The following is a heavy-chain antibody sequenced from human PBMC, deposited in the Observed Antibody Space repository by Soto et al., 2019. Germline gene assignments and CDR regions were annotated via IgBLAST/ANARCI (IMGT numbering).Heavy chain of an antibody. CDR1: GGTFSSSA. D-gene: IGHD6-13*01. CDR3: AREETAAGTGYYYGMDV. CDR2: IIPIFGTA. Sequence: VSPVKVSFSASGGTFSSSAISYVRQAPGQGLEWMGGIIPIFGTANYAQKFQGRVTITADESTTTAYMELSSLRSEDTAVYYCAREETAAGTGYYYGMDVRGQGTTVTVPS. J-gene: IGHJ6*02. V-gene: IGHV1-69*01.